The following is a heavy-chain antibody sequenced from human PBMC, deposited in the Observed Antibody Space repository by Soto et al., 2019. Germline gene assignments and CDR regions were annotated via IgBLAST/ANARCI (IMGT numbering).Heavy chain of an antibody. J-gene: IGHJ4*02. CDR1: GGTFSSYA. D-gene: IGHD3-10*01. Sequence: ASVKVSCKASGGTFSSYAISWVRQAPGQGLEWMGGIIPIFGTANYAQKFQGRVTITADESTSTAYMELSSLRSEDTAVYYCASENQAYGSGSYYNGHFDYWGQGTLVTVSS. V-gene: IGHV1-69*13. CDR3: ASENQAYGSGSYYNGHFDY. CDR2: IIPIFGTA.